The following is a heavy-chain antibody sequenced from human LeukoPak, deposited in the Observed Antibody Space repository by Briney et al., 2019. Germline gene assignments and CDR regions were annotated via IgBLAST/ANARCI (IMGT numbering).Heavy chain of an antibody. Sequence: GGSLRLSCAASGFTFSTFAMIWVRQPPGKGLEWVSSIFPSGGEIHYADSVRGRFTISRDNSKNTLSLQMNSLRADDTAVYYCAKEIYGDPTGGRFQHWGQGTLVTVSS. CDR1: GFTFSTFA. CDR2: IFPSGGEI. V-gene: IGHV3-23*01. CDR3: AKEIYGDPTGGRFQH. D-gene: IGHD4-17*01. J-gene: IGHJ1*01.